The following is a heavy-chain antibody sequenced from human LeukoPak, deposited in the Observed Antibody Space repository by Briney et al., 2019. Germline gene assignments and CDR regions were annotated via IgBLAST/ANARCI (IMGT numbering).Heavy chain of an antibody. CDR3: ARHRPRRGYSYGYGAFDI. CDR2: INHSGST. V-gene: IGHV4-34*01. CDR1: GGSFSGYY. D-gene: IGHD5-18*01. J-gene: IGHJ3*02. Sequence: SETLSLTCAVYGGSFSGYYWSWIRQPPGKGLEWIGEINHSGSTNYNPSLKSRVTISVDTSKNQFSLKLSSVTAADTAVYYCARHRPRRGYSYGYGAFDIWGQGTMVTVSS.